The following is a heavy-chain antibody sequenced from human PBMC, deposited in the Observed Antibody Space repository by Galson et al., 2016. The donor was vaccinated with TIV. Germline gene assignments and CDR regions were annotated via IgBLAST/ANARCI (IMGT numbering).Heavy chain of an antibody. CDR2: IYHSGMT. J-gene: IGHJ4*02. D-gene: IGHD3-22*01. Sequence: ETLSLTCGVSGYSISSGYYWGWIRQPPGKGLEWIGSIYHSGMTYYNPSLESRVTISVDTSKNQFSLKLSPVTAADTAVYYCMRDRSTYYFDSSGYSPFDYWGQGTLVTVSS. CDR1: GYSISSGYY. CDR3: MRDRSTYYFDSSGYSPFDY. V-gene: IGHV4-38-2*02.